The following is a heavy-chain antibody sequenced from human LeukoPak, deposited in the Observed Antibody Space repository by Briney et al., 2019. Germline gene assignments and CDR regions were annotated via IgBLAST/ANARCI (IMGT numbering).Heavy chain of an antibody. Sequence: GGSLRLSCAASGFTFSSYAMSWVRQAPGKGLEWVSAISGSGGSTYYADSVKGRFTISRDNSKNTLYLQMNGLRAEDTAVYYCAKWTTMVRGEKHYFAYWGQGTLVTVSS. CDR2: ISGSGGST. J-gene: IGHJ4*02. D-gene: IGHD3-10*01. CDR1: GFTFSSYA. CDR3: AKWTTMVRGEKHYFAY. V-gene: IGHV3-23*01.